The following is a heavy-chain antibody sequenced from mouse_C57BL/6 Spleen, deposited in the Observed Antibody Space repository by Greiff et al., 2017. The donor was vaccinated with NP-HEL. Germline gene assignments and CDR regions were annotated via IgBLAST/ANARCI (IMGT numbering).Heavy chain of an antibody. CDR3: ARHEEYYDYDAHYFDY. CDR1: GYTFTEYT. Sequence: VQLHQSGAELVKPGASVKLSCKASGYTFTEYTIHWVNQRSGQGLEWIGWFYPGSGSIKYIEKLKDRATLTADKSSSTIYMKLSRLTSEDSAVYFCARHEEYYDYDAHYFDYWGQGTTLTVSS. J-gene: IGHJ2*01. D-gene: IGHD2-4*01. V-gene: IGHV1-62-2*01. CDR2: FYPGSGSI.